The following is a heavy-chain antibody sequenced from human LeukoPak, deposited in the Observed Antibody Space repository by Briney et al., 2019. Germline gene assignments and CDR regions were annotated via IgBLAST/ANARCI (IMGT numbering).Heavy chain of an antibody. V-gene: IGHV4-61*02. J-gene: IGHJ6*03. Sequence: SETLSLTCTVSGASISSGNYYWSWIRQPAGKGLEWIGRVYISGTPTYNPSLKGRVSMSVDTSRNQFSLRLNSVTAADTALCYCVRDTRYDMDVWGKGTTVTVSS. CDR3: VRDTRYDMDV. CDR1: GASISSGNYY. CDR2: VYISGTP.